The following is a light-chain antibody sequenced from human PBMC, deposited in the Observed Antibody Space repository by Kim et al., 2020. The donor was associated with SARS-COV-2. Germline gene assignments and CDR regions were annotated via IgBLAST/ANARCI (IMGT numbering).Light chain of an antibody. V-gene: IGKV1-39*01. CDR2: AAS. CDR3: QQSYITPFT. J-gene: IGKJ3*01. CDR1: QSISSH. Sequence: DIQMTQSPSSLSASVGDRVTITCRTSQSISSHLNWYHQKPGRAPKLLIYAASTLQGGVPSRFSGSGSETDFTLTISSLQPEDFGTYFCQQSYITPFTSGPGTKVDIK.